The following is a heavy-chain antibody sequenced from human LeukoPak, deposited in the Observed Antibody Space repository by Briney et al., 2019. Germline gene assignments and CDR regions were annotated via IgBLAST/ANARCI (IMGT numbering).Heavy chain of an antibody. CDR1: GGSISSYY. CDR3: ARSHSAWTSFDY. D-gene: IGHD3/OR15-3a*01. Sequence: PSETLSLTCTVSGGSISSYYWSWIRQPPGKGLEWIGYIYYSGSTNYSPSLKSRVTISVDTSKNQFSLKLSSVTAADTAVYYCARSHSAWTSFDYWGQGTLVTVSS. CDR2: IYYSGST. J-gene: IGHJ4*02. V-gene: IGHV4-59*01.